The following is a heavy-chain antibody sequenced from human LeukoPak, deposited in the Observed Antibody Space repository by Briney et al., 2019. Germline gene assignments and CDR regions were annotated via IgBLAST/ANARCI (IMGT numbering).Heavy chain of an antibody. Sequence: SETLSLTCTVSGASISSYYWSWIRQPPGKGLEWIGDIYYSGSIKYNPSLKSRVTMSVDTSKNQFSLKLNSVTAADTAVYYCARHYGPWGQGTLVTVSS. CDR2: IYYSGSI. CDR3: ARHYGP. V-gene: IGHV4-59*08. D-gene: IGHD3-10*01. CDR1: GASISSYY. J-gene: IGHJ5*02.